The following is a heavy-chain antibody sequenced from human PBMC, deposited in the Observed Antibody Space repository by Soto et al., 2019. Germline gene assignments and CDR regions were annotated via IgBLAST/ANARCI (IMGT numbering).Heavy chain of an antibody. J-gene: IGHJ6*02. V-gene: IGHV3-23*01. D-gene: IGHD5-12*01. Sequence: PGGSLRLSCAASGFTFSSYAMSWVRQAPGKGLEWVSAISGSGGSTYYADSVKGRFTISRDNSKNTLYLQMNSLRAEDTAVYYCAKATLASYYYYGMYVWGQGTTVTVSS. CDR2: ISGSGGST. CDR3: AKATLASYYYYGMYV. CDR1: GFTFSSYA.